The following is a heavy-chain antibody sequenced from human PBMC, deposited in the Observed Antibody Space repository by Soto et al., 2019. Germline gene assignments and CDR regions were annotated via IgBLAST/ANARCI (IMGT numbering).Heavy chain of an antibody. CDR3: ARGPGRPPLRNYGMDV. V-gene: IGHV3-30*03. Sequence: LRLSCAASGFTFSSYGMHWVRQAPGKGLEWVAVISYDGSNKYYADSVKGRFTISRDNSKNTLSLQMNSLRAEDTAVYYCARGPGRPPLRNYGMDVWGQGTTVTVSS. CDR1: GFTFSSYG. J-gene: IGHJ6*02. CDR2: ISYDGSNK.